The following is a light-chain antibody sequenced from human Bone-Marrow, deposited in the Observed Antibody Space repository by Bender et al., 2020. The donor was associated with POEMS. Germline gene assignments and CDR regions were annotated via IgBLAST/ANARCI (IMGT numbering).Light chain of an antibody. CDR1: TGDVGTYNF. CDR2: EVT. Sequence: QSALTQPVFVSGSPGQSITISCTGTTGDVGTYNFVSWYQQHPGKAPKLLIYEVTKRPSGISNRFSGSKSDNTASLTISGLQAEDEADYYCSSYTGSSTVIFGGGTQLTVL. J-gene: IGLJ2*01. V-gene: IGLV2-23*02. CDR3: SSYTGSSTVI.